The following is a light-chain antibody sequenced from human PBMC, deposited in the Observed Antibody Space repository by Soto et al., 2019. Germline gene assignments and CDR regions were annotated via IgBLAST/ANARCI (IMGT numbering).Light chain of an antibody. J-gene: IGKJ1*01. V-gene: IGKV1-6*01. CDR3: LQDYNYPPT. Sequence: AIQMTQSPSSLSASVGDRVTITCRASQGIRNDLGWYQQKPGKAPKLLIYAASSLQSGDPSRFSGSGSGTDFTLTSSSLQPEDFATYYCLQDYNYPPTFGQWTKVEIK. CDR1: QGIRND. CDR2: AAS.